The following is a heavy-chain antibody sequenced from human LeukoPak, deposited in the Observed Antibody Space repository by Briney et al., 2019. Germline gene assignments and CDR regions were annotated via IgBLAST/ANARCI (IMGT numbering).Heavy chain of an antibody. V-gene: IGHV3-23*01. CDR1: GFTFSSYA. CDR3: AKGLRYWDDFDY. Sequence: PGGSLRLSCAASGFTFSSYAMSWVRQAPGKRLEWVSAISGSGGSTYYADSVKGRFTISRDNSKNTLYLQMNSLRAEDTAVYYCAKGLRYWDDFDYWGQGTLVTVSS. CDR2: ISGSGGST. J-gene: IGHJ4*02. D-gene: IGHD3-9*01.